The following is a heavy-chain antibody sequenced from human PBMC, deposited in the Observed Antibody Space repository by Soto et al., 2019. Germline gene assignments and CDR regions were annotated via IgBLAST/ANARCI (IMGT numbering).Heavy chain of an antibody. Sequence: QVQLQESGPGLVKPSQTLSLTCTVSGGFISSGGYYWSWIRQHPGKGLEWIGYIYYSVSTHYKPSLNSRVSISIETPKNQFPVKLNSVTAADTAVYYCSRRRGNFDLWGRGTLVTVTS. J-gene: IGHJ2*01. D-gene: IGHD1-1*01. V-gene: IGHV4-31*03. CDR3: SRRRGNFDL. CDR2: IYYSVST. CDR1: GGFISSGGYY.